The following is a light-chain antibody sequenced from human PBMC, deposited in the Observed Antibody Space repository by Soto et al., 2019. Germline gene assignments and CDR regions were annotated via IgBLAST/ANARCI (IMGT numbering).Light chain of an antibody. CDR2: DAS. J-gene: IGKJ1*01. Sequence: DIQMTQSPSTLSASVRDRVTITCRASQSISSWLAWYQQKPGKAPKLLIYDASSLERGVPSRFSGRGSGPDFTLTISSLQSDDFATYYCQQYNSYSRTFGQGTKVDIK. CDR3: QQYNSYSRT. CDR1: QSISSW. V-gene: IGKV1-5*01.